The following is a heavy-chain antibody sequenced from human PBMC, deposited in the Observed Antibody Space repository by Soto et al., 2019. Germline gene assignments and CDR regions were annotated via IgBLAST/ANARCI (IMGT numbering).Heavy chain of an antibody. CDR2: IYYSGIT. V-gene: IGHV4-39*01. J-gene: IGHJ4*02. CDR1: GVSISNSSYY. CDR3: ARHGSN. D-gene: IGHD6-25*01. Sequence: SETLSLTCTVSGVSISNSSYYWGWIRRPPGKGLEWIGTIYYSGITYYNPSLKSRVTISVDTSKNQFSLKLTSVTAADTAVYYCARHGSNWGQGTMVTV.